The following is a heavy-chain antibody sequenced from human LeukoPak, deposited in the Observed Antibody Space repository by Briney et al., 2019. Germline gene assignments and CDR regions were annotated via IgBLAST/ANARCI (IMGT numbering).Heavy chain of an antibody. Sequence: PGGSLRLSCAASGLTFSSYEMNWARQAPGKGLEWVSYISSSGSTIYYADSVKGRFTISRDNAKNSLYLQMNSLRAEDTAVYYCARRPYFDWHHDYWGQRTLVTVSS. V-gene: IGHV3-48*03. CDR3: ARRPYFDWHHDY. D-gene: IGHD3-9*01. CDR2: ISSSGSTI. J-gene: IGHJ4*02. CDR1: GLTFSSYE.